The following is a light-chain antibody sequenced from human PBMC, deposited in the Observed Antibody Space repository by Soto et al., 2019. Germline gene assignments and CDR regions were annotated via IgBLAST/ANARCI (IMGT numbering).Light chain of an antibody. V-gene: IGKV4-1*01. CDR2: WAS. CDR3: QQYHSSPVT. J-gene: IGKJ5*01. Sequence: DVVLTQSPDSLAVSLGERATINCKSSQSVLYSSNNMNYLAWYQQKPGQPPQLLIYWASTRESGVPDRFSGSGSGTDFTLTISSLQAEDVAVYYCQQYHSSPVTFGQGTRLEN. CDR1: QSVLYSSNNMNY.